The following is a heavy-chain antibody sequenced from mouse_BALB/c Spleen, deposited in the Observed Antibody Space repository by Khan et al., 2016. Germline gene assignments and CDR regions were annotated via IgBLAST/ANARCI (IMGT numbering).Heavy chain of an antibody. V-gene: IGHV3-2*02. D-gene: IGHD1-1*01. CDR3: ARSDYGDKDAMDY. CDR2: ISYSGST. CDR1: GYSITSDYA. J-gene: IGHJ4*01. Sequence: EVQLQESGPGLVKPSQSLSLTCTVTGYSITSDYAWNWMRQFPGNRLEWMGYISYSGSTSYNASLKSRISITRDTSSNQFFLQLNSVTSEDTATYYCARSDYGDKDAMDYWGQGTSVTVSS.